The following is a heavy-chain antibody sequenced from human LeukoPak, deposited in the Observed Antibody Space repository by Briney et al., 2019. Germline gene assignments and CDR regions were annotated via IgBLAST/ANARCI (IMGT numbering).Heavy chain of an antibody. V-gene: IGHV1-2*02. CDR1: GYTFIGYY. D-gene: IGHD6-13*01. J-gene: IGHJ4*02. CDR2: INPSSGGT. CDR3: ARVQVSSPRNYFDY. Sequence: GASVKVSCKASGYTFIGYYMHWVRQAPGQGLEWMGWINPSSGGTNYAQKFQGRVTMTRDTSISTAYMELSRLRSDDTAVYYCARVQVSSPRNYFDYWGQGTLVTVSS.